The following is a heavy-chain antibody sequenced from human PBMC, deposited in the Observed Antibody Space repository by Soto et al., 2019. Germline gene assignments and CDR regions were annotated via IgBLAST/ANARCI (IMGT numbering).Heavy chain of an antibody. CDR3: AGTRTTIFGVVITGPFDY. V-gene: IGHV1-69*13. CDR1: GGTFSSYA. D-gene: IGHD3-3*01. Sequence: SVKVSCKASGGTFSSYAISWVRQAPGQGLEWMGGIIPIFGTANYAQKFQGRVTITADESTSTAYMELSSLRSEDTAVYYCAGTRTTIFGVVITGPFDYWGQGTLVTVSS. CDR2: IIPIFGTA. J-gene: IGHJ4*02.